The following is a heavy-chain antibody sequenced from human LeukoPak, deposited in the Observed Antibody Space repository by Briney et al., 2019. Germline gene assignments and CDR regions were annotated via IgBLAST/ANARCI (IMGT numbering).Heavy chain of an antibody. CDR3: AKVRYSGYVVLAH. J-gene: IGHJ4*02. D-gene: IGHD5-12*01. Sequence: PGGSLRLSCAASGFTFSFYAMNWVRQAPGKGLEWVSGISDSGGSTYYADSVKGRFTVSRDNSKNTLYLQMNSLRAEDTAVYYCAKVRYSGYVVLAHWGQGTLVTVSS. V-gene: IGHV3-23*01. CDR2: ISDSGGST. CDR1: GFTFSFYA.